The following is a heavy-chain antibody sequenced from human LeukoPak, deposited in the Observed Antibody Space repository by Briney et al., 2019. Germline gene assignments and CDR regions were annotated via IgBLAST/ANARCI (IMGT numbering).Heavy chain of an antibody. CDR2: ISYDGSNK. D-gene: IGHD6-19*01. CDR3: AKDEPGISATRPDY. J-gene: IGHJ4*02. CDR1: GFTFSLFG. V-gene: IGHV3-30*18. Sequence: PGGSLRLSCAASGFTFSLFGMHWVRQAPGEGLEWVALISYDGSNKWYADSVEGRFTTSRDNSKNTLYLQMSSLRAEDTAVYYCAKDEPGISATRPDYWGQGTLVSVSS.